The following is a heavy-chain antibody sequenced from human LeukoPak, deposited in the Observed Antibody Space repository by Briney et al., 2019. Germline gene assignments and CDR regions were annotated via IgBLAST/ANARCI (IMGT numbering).Heavy chain of an antibody. V-gene: IGHV1-69*13. CDR3: ARDWNYYDSSGYLDAFDI. J-gene: IGHJ3*02. Sequence: SVKVSCKASRGTFSSYAISWVRQAPGQGLEWMGGIIPIFGTAVYAQKFQGRVTITADEFTSTAYMELSGLRSEDTAVYYCARDWNYYDSSGYLDAFDIWGQGTMVTVSS. CDR2: IIPIFGTA. D-gene: IGHD3-22*01. CDR1: RGTFSSYA.